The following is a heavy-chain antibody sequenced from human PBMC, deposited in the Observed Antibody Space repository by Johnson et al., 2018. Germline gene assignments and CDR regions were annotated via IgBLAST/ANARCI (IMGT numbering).Heavy chain of an antibody. CDR2: IGTDGRTT. J-gene: IGHJ3*02. V-gene: IGHV3-23*02. CDR3: EKPIAHGQDAFDI. CDR1: GFTVSSYS. D-gene: IGHD6-13*01. Sequence: VQLVESGGDLVQPGGSLRLSCAATGFTVSSYSMAWVRQPPGKGPAWVSIIGTDGRTTFYGGSVKGRFINSRDKPKNTVYLQMDSLRPDDSAVYYCEKPIAHGQDAFDIWGQGTMVTVSS.